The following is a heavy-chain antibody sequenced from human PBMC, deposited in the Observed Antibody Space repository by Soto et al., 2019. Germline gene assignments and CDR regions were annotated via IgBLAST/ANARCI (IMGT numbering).Heavy chain of an antibody. D-gene: IGHD5-18*01. CDR2: ISYDGSNK. CDR3: AKERRYSFDALDL. CDR1: GFTFSSYG. V-gene: IGHV3-30*18. J-gene: IGHJ3*01. Sequence: GGSLRLSCAASGFTFSSYGMHWVRQAPGKGLEWVAVISYDGSNKYYADSVKGRFTISRDNSKNTLYLQMNSLRAEDTAVYYCAKERRYSFDALDLRGQGTVVTVSS.